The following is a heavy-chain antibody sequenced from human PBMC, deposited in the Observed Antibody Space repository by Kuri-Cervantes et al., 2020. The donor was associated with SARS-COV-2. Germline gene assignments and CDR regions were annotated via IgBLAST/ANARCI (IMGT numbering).Heavy chain of an antibody. V-gene: IGHV4-59*01. CDR1: GGSINDYY. Sequence: GSLRLSCTVSGGSINDYYWGWIRQPPGKGLKWIGYFYSTGVTNYDPSLKTRVTISTDASKNQLSLKLTSVTAADTAVYYCARDNILFSGSGFDTWGQGALVTVSS. J-gene: IGHJ5*02. D-gene: IGHD1-26*01. CDR3: ARDNILFSGSGFDT. CDR2: FYSTGVT.